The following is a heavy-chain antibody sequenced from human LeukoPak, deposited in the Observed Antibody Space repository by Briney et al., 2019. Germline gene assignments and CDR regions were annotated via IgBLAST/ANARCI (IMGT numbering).Heavy chain of an antibody. CDR2: ISSNSGSI. V-gene: IGHV3-9*01. J-gene: IGHJ4*02. CDR3: AKSGCSSTTCYVNC. CDR1: GFSFGEYA. Sequence: GGSLRLSCAASGFSFGEYAMHWVRQAPGKGLEWVSGISSNSGSITYGDSVKGRFTISRDNAKSSLYLQMNSLRAEDTALYYCAKSGCSSTTCYVNCWGQGTLVTVSS. D-gene: IGHD2-2*01.